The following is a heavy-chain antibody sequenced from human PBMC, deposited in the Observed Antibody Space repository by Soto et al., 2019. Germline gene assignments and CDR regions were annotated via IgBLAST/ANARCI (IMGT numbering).Heavy chain of an antibody. CDR2: ISGSGGST. J-gene: IGHJ6*02. CDR1: GFTFSSYA. V-gene: IGHV3-23*01. CDR3: ARTMVRGVLYYYGMDV. D-gene: IGHD3-10*01. Sequence: GGSLRLSCAASGFTFSSYAMSWVRQAPGKGLEWVSAISGSGGSTYYADSVKGRFTISRDNSKNTLYLQMNSLRAEDTAVYYCARTMVRGVLYYYGMDVWGQGTTVTVSS.